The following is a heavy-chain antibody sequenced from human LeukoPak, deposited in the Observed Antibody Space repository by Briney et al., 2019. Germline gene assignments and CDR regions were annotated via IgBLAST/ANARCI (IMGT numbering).Heavy chain of an antibody. V-gene: IGHV1-18*01. CDR2: SAYNGNT. D-gene: IGHD1-26*01. J-gene: IGHJ3*02. CDR3: ARDRSGSYYGVSAFDI. Sequence: SAYNGNTNYAQKLQGRVTMTTDTSTSTAYMELRSLRSDDTAVYYCARDRSGSYYGVSAFDIWGQGTMVTVSS.